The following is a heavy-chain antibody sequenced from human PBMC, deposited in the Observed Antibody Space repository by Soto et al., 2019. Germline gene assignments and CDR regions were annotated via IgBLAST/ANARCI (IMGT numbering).Heavy chain of an antibody. V-gene: IGHV4-31*03. CDR2: IYYSGST. CDR1: GGSISSGGYY. D-gene: IGHD2-21*01. J-gene: IGHJ3*02. Sequence: PSETLSLTCTVSGGSISSGGYYWSWIRQHPGKGLEWIGYIYYSGSTYYNPSLKSRVTISVDTSKNQFSLKLSSVTAADTAVYYCAREPKYGGNCPCDAFDIWGQGTMVTVSS. CDR3: AREPKYGGNCPCDAFDI.